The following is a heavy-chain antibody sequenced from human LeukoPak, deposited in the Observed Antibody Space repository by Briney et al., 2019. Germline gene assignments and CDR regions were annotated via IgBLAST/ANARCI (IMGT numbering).Heavy chain of an antibody. V-gene: IGHV4-34*01. CDR3: ARRGGYSYGYRGYYYGMDV. CDR2: INHSGST. J-gene: IGHJ6*02. Sequence: KTSETLSLTCAVYGGSFSGYYWSWIRQPPGKGLEWIGEINHSGSTNYNPSLESRVTISVDTSKNQFSLKLSSVTAADTAVYYCARRGGYSYGYRGYYYGMDVWGQGTTVTVSS. CDR1: GGSFSGYY. D-gene: IGHD5-18*01.